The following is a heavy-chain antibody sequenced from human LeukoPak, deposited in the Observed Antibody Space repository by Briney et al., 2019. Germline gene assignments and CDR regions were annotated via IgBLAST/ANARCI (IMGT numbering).Heavy chain of an antibody. Sequence: GGSLRLSCAASGFTFSSYSMNWVRQAPGKGLEWVSYISSSSSTIYYADSVKGRFTISRDNAKNSLYLQMNSLRAEDTAVYYCARGVPVTTYYYYYMDVWGKGTTVTVSS. CDR3: ARGVPVTTYYYYYMDV. V-gene: IGHV3-48*01. CDR1: GFTFSSYS. CDR2: ISSSSSTI. J-gene: IGHJ6*03. D-gene: IGHD4-11*01.